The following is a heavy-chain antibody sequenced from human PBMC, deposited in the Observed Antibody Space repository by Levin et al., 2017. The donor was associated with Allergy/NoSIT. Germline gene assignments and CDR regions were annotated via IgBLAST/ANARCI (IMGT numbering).Heavy chain of an antibody. Sequence: RASVKVSCKASGYTFTTYGITWVRQAPGQGLEWVGWITTYNGNTNYGPKVQGRVTMTTDTSTSTAYMELRSLRSDDTAVYYCARGDTTLVTTSFDSWGQGTLVTVSS. CDR1: GYTFTTYG. J-gene: IGHJ4*02. CDR2: ITTYNGNT. CDR3: ARGDTTLVTTSFDS. D-gene: IGHD5-18*01. V-gene: IGHV1-18*01.